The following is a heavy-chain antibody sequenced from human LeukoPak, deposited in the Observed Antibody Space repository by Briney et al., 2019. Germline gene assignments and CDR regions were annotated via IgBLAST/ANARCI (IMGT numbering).Heavy chain of an antibody. Sequence: SETLSLTCSVSGGSISSDYWSWIRQPPGKGLEWIGYMYHSGSTNYNPSLKSRVTISLATSKKQFSLKLSSVTAADTAAYYCARVSIVYGMDVWGQGTTVTVSS. CDR2: MYHSGST. CDR3: ARVSIVYGMDV. V-gene: IGHV4-59*01. J-gene: IGHJ6*02. CDR1: GGSISSDY. D-gene: IGHD3-3*02.